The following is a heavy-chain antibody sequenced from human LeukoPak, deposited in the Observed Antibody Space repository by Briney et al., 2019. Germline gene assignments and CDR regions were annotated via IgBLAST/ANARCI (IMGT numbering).Heavy chain of an antibody. CDR3: AKVGGYFDWSYAFDI. D-gene: IGHD3-9*01. CDR1: GFTFSSYG. CDR2: IRYDGSNK. J-gene: IGHJ3*02. Sequence: GGSLRLSCAASGFTFSSYGMHWVRQAPGKGLEWVAFIRYDGSNKYYADSVKGRFTISRDNSKNTLYLQMNSLRAEDTAVYYCAKVGGYFDWSYAFDIWGQGTMVTVSS. V-gene: IGHV3-30*02.